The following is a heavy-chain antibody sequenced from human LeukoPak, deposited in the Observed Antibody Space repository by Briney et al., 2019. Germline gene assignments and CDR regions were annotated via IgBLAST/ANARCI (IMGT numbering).Heavy chain of an antibody. CDR3: ARGSSCDSSGYCSDY. Sequence: PSETLSLTCAVYGGSFSGYYWSWIRQPPGKGLEWIGEINHSGSTNYNPSLKSRVTISVDTSKNQFSLKLSSVTAADTAVYYCARGSSCDSSGYCSDYWGQGALVTVSS. V-gene: IGHV4-34*01. CDR2: INHSGST. D-gene: IGHD3-22*01. J-gene: IGHJ4*02. CDR1: GGSFSGYY.